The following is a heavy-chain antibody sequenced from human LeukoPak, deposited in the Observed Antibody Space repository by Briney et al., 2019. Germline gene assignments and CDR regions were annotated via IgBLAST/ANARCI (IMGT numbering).Heavy chain of an antibody. CDR2: IIPIFGTA. J-gene: IGHJ6*02. V-gene: IGHV1-69*13. D-gene: IGHD3-22*01. CDR1: GGTFSSYA. CDR3: ARGHYYDSSGYYSYYYYGMDV. Sequence: SVKVSCKASGGTFSSYAISWVRQAPGQGLEWMGGIIPIFGTANYAQKFQGRVTITADESTSTAYMELSSLRSEDTVVYYCARGHYYDSSGYYSYYYYGMDVWGQGTTVTVSS.